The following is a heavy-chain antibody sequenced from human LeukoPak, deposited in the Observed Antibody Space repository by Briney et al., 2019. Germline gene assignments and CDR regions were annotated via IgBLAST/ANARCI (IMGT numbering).Heavy chain of an antibody. CDR2: ISYDGSNK. J-gene: IGHJ4*02. D-gene: IGHD2-2*02. V-gene: IGHV3-30*18. Sequence: GGSLRLSCAASGFTFSSYCMHWVRQAPGKGLEWVAVISYDGSNKYYADSVKGRFTISRDNSKNTLYLQMNSLRAEDTAVYYCAKDLKYCSSTSCYRRLDYWGQGTLVNVSS. CDR1: GFTFSSYC. CDR3: AKDLKYCSSTSCYRRLDY.